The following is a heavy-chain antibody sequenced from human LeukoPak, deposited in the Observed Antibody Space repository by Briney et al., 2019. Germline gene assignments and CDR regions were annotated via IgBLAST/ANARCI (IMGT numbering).Heavy chain of an antibody. D-gene: IGHD6-6*01. Sequence: SVKVSCKASVGTFSSYAISWVRQAPGQGLEWMGGIIPIFGTANYAQKFQGRVTITADESTSTAYMELSSLRSEDTAAYYCARDREYSSSSLNYWGQGTLVTVSS. CDR3: ARDREYSSSSLNY. CDR1: VGTFSSYA. J-gene: IGHJ4*02. V-gene: IGHV1-69*01. CDR2: IIPIFGTA.